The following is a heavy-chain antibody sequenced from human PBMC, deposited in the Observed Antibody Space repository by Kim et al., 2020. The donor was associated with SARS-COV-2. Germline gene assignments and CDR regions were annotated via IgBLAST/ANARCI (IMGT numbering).Heavy chain of an antibody. CDR3: ARDGGYLYYFDC. V-gene: IGHV1-18*01. D-gene: IGHD3-16*01. J-gene: IGHJ4*02. Sequence: NYVQRLQGRVTITPDTSTSAAYMELRSLRSDDTAVYYCARDGGYLYYFDCWGQGTLVTVSS.